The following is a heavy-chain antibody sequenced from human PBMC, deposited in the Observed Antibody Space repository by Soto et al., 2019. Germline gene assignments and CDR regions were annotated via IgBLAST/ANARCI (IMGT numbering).Heavy chain of an antibody. J-gene: IGHJ5*02. D-gene: IGHD4-17*01. Sequence: SETLSLTCTVSGGSISSGGYYWSWIRQHPGKGLEWIGYIYYSGSTYYNPSLKSRVTISVDTSKNQFSLKLSSVTAADTAVYYCARGYGDYTRWFDPWGQGTLVTVSS. V-gene: IGHV4-31*03. CDR3: ARGYGDYTRWFDP. CDR2: IYYSGST. CDR1: GGSISSGGYY.